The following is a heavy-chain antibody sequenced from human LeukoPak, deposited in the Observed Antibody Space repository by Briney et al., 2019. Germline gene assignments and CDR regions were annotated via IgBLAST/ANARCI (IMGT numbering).Heavy chain of an antibody. V-gene: IGHV3-23*01. D-gene: IGHD6-25*01. Sequence: GGSLRLSCAASGFTFSSYAMSWVRQAPGKGLEWVSAISFSGSNTYYADSVKGRFTISRDNLKNTLYLQMNSLGTEDTAVYFCAKEVKAATNWFDPWGQGTLVTVSS. CDR2: ISFSGSNT. J-gene: IGHJ5*02. CDR3: AKEVKAATNWFDP. CDR1: GFTFSSYA.